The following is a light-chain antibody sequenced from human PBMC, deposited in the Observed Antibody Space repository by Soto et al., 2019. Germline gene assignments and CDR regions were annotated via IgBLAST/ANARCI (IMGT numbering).Light chain of an antibody. CDR3: AAWDDSLRGYV. Sequence: QSALSQPPSASGTPGQRVTISCSGGSSNIGRNYIYWYQQLPGTAPKLLIYGNTQRPSGVPDRFSGSKSGTSVSLAISGLRSEDEADYYCAAWDDSLRGYVFGTGTKVTVL. J-gene: IGLJ1*01. V-gene: IGLV1-47*02. CDR1: SSNIGRNY. CDR2: GNT.